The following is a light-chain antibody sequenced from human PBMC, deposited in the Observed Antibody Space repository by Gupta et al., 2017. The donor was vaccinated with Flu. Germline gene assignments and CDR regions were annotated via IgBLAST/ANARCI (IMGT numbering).Light chain of an antibody. CDR2: EVT. J-gene: IGLJ3*02. Sequence: SITISCTGTSNDIGHYDLGSGFQLHPGKAPKLLIYEVTERPAGISQRFSGSKSGNTASLTISGLQTEDDVTYFCTSYAGRSSWVFGGGTKVTVL. V-gene: IGLV2-23*02. CDR1: SNDIGHYDL. CDR3: TSYAGRSSWV.